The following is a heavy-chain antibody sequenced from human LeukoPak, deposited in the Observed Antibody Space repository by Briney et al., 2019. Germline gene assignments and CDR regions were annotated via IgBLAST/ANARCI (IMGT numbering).Heavy chain of an antibody. CDR2: IYYSGST. V-gene: IGHV4-59*01. D-gene: IGHD6-19*01. J-gene: IGHJ4*02. CDR3: ARGSLAVAALFDY. Sequence: SETLSLTCTVSGGSISSYYWSWIRQPPGKGLEWIGYIYYSGSTNYNPSLKSRVTISVDTSKNQFSLKLSSVTAADTAVYYCARGSLAVAALFDYWSQGTLVTFSS. CDR1: GGSISSYY.